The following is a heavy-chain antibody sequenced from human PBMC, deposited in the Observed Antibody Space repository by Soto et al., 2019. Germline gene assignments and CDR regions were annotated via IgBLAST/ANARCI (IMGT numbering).Heavy chain of an antibody. CDR2: IIGSGGST. J-gene: IGHJ6*02. CDR3: AKDGGPNWDHGMDV. D-gene: IGHD1-1*01. Sequence: GGSMELSCAASGFTFNSYGMTWVRQAPGKGLEWVSTIIGSGGSTYHADSVKGRFTISRANSKNTLYLQMNSLRAEDTAVYYCAKDGGPNWDHGMDVWGQGTTVTVSS. CDR1: GFTFNSYG. V-gene: IGHV3-23*01.